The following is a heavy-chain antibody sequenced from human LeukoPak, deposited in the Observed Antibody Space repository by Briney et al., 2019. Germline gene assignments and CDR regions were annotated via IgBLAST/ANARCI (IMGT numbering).Heavy chain of an antibody. CDR3: ARGRPAMAAAGMDAFDI. CDR2: INHSGST. D-gene: IGHD6-13*01. CDR1: GGSFSGYY. J-gene: IGHJ3*02. Sequence: SETLSLTCAVYGGSFSGYYWSWIRQPPGKGLEWIGEINHSGSTNYNPSLKSRVTISVDTSKNQFSLKLSSVTAADTAVYYCARGRPAMAAAGMDAFDIWGQGTMVTVSS. V-gene: IGHV4-34*01.